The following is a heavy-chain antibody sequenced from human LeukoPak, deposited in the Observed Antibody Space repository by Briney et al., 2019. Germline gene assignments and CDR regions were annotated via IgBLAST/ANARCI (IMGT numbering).Heavy chain of an antibody. CDR3: AREGSGWTSSYYFDY. CDR2: IKQDGSEK. V-gene: IGHV3-7*03. Sequence: PGGSLRLSCAASGFTFSSYWMSWVRQAPGKGLEWVANIKQDGSEKYYVDSVKGRFTISRDNAKNSLYLQMNSLRAEDTALYYCAREGSGWTSSYYFDYWGQGTLVTVSS. J-gene: IGHJ4*02. CDR1: GFTFSSYW. D-gene: IGHD6-19*01.